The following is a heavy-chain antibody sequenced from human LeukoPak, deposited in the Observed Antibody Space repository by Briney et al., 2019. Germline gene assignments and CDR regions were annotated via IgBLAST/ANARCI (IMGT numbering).Heavy chain of an antibody. Sequence: PGGSLRLSCAASGFTFNQFGMHWVRRAPGKGLEWVSLINGGASATHYAESVKGRFTISRDNSQNILHLQMSSLRAEDTAVYYCAKTYKYNYNGMDVWGQGTTVTVSS. V-gene: IGHV3-NL1*01. CDR1: GFTFNQFG. CDR3: AKTYKYNYNGMDV. J-gene: IGHJ6*02. D-gene: IGHD1-14*01. CDR2: INGGASAT.